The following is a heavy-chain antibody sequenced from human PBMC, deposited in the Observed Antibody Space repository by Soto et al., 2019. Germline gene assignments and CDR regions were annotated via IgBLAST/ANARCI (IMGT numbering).Heavy chain of an antibody. J-gene: IGHJ5*02. V-gene: IGHV1-69*13. CDR1: GGTFSSYA. D-gene: IGHD3-3*01. CDR3: ARDPRQYYDFWSGSNWFDP. Sequence: ASVKASCKASGGTFSSYAISWVRQAPGQGLEWMGGIIPIFGTANYAQKFQGRVTITADESTSTAYMELSSLRSEDTAVYYCARDPRQYYDFWSGSNWFDPWGQGTLVTVSS. CDR2: IIPIFGTA.